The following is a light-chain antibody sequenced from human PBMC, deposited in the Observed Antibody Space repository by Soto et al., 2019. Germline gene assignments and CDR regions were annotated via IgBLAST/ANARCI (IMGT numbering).Light chain of an antibody. Sequence: EIRMTQSPATLSVSPGERATLSCRASQSVSINLAWYQQKPGQAPRLLIYGASTRATGFPARFSGSGSGTEFTLTINSLQSEDSAVYYCQQYNKWPPVTFGGGTKVDI. CDR2: GAS. V-gene: IGKV3-15*01. CDR3: QQYNKWPPVT. J-gene: IGKJ4*01. CDR1: QSVSIN.